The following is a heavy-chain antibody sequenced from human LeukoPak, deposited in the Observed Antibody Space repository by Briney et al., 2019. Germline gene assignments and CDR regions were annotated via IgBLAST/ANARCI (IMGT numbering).Heavy chain of an antibody. D-gene: IGHD3-22*01. CDR3: ARECHYYDSSGYYYRAFDI. CDR1: GGSISSYY. J-gene: IGHJ3*02. CDR2: IYYSGST. Sequence: SETLSLTCTVSGGSISSYYWSWIRQPPGKGLEWIGYIYYSGSTNYNPSLKSRVTISVDTSKNQFSLKLSSVTAADTAVYYCARECHYYDSSGYYYRAFDIWGQGTMVTVSS. V-gene: IGHV4-59*01.